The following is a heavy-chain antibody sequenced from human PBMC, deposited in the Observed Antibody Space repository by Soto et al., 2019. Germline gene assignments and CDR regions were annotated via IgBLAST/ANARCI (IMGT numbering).Heavy chain of an antibody. J-gene: IGHJ6*02. Sequence: ASVKVSCKASGYSFTDYHIHWVRQAPGQGLEWLGRINPKSGGTSTAQKFQGWVTMTTDTSISTASMELTRLTSDDTATYYCARGDSTDCSNGVCSFFYNHDMDVWGQGTTVTVSS. CDR3: ARGDSTDCSNGVCSFFYNHDMDV. V-gene: IGHV1-2*04. CDR2: INPKSGGT. D-gene: IGHD2-8*01. CDR1: GYSFTDYH.